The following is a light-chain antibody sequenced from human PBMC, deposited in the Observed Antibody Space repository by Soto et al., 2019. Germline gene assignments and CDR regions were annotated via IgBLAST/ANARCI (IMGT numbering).Light chain of an antibody. CDR3: QSSDTTLVV. V-gene: IGLV6-57*04. CDR2: EDK. J-gene: IGLJ2*01. CDR1: SGSIASSS. Sequence: NFMLTQPHSVSESPGKTVTISCTRNSGSIASSSVQWYQQRPGSAPTTVIYEDKQRPSGVPDRFSGSIDSSSNSASLTISGLTTEDAADYYCQSSDTTLVVFGGGTKLTVL.